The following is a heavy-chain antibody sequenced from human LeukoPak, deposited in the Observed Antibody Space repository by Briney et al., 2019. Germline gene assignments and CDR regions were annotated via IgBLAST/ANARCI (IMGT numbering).Heavy chain of an antibody. J-gene: IGHJ4*02. Sequence: PGGSLRLSCEASGFTFSNYWMSWVRQAPGKGLEWVANIKHDGSEDHYVDSVRGRFTISRDNSKNTLYLQMNSLRAEDTAVYYCAKEVDRYCSGGSCYSNGVVPDYWGQGTLVTVSS. CDR3: AKEVDRYCSGGSCYSNGVVPDY. V-gene: IGHV3-7*01. CDR2: IKHDGSED. CDR1: GFTFSNYW. D-gene: IGHD2-15*01.